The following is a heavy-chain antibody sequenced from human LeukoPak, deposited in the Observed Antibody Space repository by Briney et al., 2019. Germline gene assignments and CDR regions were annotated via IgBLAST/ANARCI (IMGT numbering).Heavy chain of an antibody. CDR3: TKGGQSSSMFWIY. CDR2: ISSRGGSI. J-gene: IGHJ4*02. Sequence: GGSLRLSCAASGFSVSDYYMTWIRQTPGKGLEWVSQISSRGGSIYYADSVKGRFTISRDNAKDSLYLQMNSLRAEDTGVYYCTKGGQSSSMFWIYWGQGALVTVSS. D-gene: IGHD6-6*01. V-gene: IGHV3-11*01. CDR1: GFSVSDYY.